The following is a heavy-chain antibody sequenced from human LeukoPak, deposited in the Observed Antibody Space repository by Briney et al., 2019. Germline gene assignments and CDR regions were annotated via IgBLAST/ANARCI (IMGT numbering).Heavy chain of an antibody. CDR1: GFTFSSYA. CDR2: ISGSGGST. V-gene: IGHV3-23*01. Sequence: PGGSLRLSCAASGFTFSSYAMSWSRQAPGKGLEWASAISGSGGSTYYADSVKGRFTISKDNSKNTLYLQMNSLRAEDTAVYYCAKTVAARPNWFDPWGQGTLVTVSS. CDR3: AKTVAARPNWFDP. D-gene: IGHD6-6*01. J-gene: IGHJ5*02.